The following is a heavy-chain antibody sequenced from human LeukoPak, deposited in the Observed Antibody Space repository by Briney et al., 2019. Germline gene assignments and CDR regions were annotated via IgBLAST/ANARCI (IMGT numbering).Heavy chain of an antibody. V-gene: IGHV4-39*01. J-gene: IGHJ3*02. CDR3: ARRIMGYNSAFDI. CDR2: IYYTGTT. D-gene: IGHD5-24*01. Sequence: PSETLSLTCTVSGGSISSSSYYWGWIRQPPGKGLEWIGSIYYTGTTYYNPSLKSRVTISVDTSKNQFSLKLSSVTAADTAVYYCARRIMGYNSAFDIWGQGAMVTVSS. CDR1: GGSISSSSYY.